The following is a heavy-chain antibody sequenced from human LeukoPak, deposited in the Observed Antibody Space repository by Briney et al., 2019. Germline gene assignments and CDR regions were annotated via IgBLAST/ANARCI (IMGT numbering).Heavy chain of an antibody. CDR3: VGEEYGTGSYYKSSQ. CDR2: VYYTGSYTGTT. J-gene: IGHJ4*02. Sequence: PSETLSLTCTVSGASISSSYWSWIRQPPGKGLEWLGSVYYTGSYTGTTYHNPSLESRVTVSVDTSKNLCSLRLTSVTAADTAVYYCVGEEYGTGSYYKSSQWGQGTLVTVSS. CDR1: GASISSSY. D-gene: IGHD3-10*01. V-gene: IGHV4-59*04.